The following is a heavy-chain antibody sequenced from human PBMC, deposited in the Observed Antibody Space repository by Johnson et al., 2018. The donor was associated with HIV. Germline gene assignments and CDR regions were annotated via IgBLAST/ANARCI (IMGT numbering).Heavy chain of an antibody. D-gene: IGHD2-2*01. Sequence: QVQLVESGGGVVQPGRSLRLSCAASGFTFSSYAMHWVRQAPGKGLEWVAVISYDGSNKYYADSVKGRFTISRDTSKNTLYLQMNSLRAEDTAVYYCARPRIAVLPAGAFDVWGPGTMVTVSS. CDR1: GFTFSSYA. V-gene: IGHV3-30*04. CDR3: ARPRIAVLPAGAFDV. CDR2: ISYDGSNK. J-gene: IGHJ3*01.